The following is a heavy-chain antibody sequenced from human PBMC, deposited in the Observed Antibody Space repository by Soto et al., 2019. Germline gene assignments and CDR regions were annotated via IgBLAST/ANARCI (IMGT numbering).Heavy chain of an antibody. CDR3: ARVPDY. V-gene: IGHV4-4*09. J-gene: IGHJ4*02. D-gene: IGHD2-2*01. CDR1: GGSIRSFS. Sequence: SETLSLTCSVSGGSIRSFSWGWIRQPPGRGLEWIGYIYNSGSTNYNPSLKSRATISVDTSKNQFSLTLTSVTAADTAVYYCARVPDYWGQGTLVTVSS. CDR2: IYNSGST.